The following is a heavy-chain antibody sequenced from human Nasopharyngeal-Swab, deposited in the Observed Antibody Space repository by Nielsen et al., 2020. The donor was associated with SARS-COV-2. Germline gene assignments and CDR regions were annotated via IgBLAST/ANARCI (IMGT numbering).Heavy chain of an antibody. V-gene: IGHV3-9*01. CDR1: GFTFDDYA. Sequence: SLKISCAASGFTFDDYAMHWVRQAPGKGLEWVSGISWNSGSIAYADSVKGRFTISRDNAKNSLYLQMNSLRREDTAFYYCAKGYSSGWATNYCCGIDVWGQGTTVTVSS. CDR2: ISWNSGSI. D-gene: IGHD6-25*01. J-gene: IGHJ6*02. CDR3: AKGYSSGWATNYCCGIDV.